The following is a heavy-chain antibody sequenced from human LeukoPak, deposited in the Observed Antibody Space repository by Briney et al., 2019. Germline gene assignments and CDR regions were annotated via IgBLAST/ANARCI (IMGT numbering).Heavy chain of an antibody. D-gene: IGHD3-9*01. V-gene: IGHV3-48*02. CDR2: INHNAEMI. CDR1: GFPFGSYV. J-gene: IGHJ4*02. CDR3: ARDHDWAFDL. Sequence: GGSLRLSCEASGFPFGSYVMSWVRQAPGKGLEWIAYINHNAEMIFYPDFVKGRFTISRDNAKNSLYLQMDALRYEDTAIYYCARDHDWAFDLWGQGTLVTVSS.